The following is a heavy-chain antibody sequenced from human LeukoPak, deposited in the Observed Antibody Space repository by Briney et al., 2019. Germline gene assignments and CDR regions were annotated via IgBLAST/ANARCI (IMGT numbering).Heavy chain of an antibody. CDR1: GFTFSTYW. V-gene: IGHV3-7*01. CDR3: ARDVGGSLDY. CDR2: IKGDESAR. D-gene: IGHD1-26*01. J-gene: IGHJ4*02. Sequence: GGSLRLSCAASGFTFSTYWMAWVRQAPGKGLEWVANIKGDESARHQADSVKGRFTVSRDNAQNSVYLQMSSLRGEDTAVYYCARDVGGSLDYWGQGTLVTVSS.